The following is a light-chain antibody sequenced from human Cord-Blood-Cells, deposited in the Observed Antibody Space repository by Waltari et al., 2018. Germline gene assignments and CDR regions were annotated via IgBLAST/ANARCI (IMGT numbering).Light chain of an antibody. Sequence: DIQMTQSPSSLSASVGDRVTITCRASPNIRSYLNWYQQKPGKAPKLLIYAASSLQSGVPSRFSGSGSGTDFTLTISSLQPEDFATYYCQQSYSTPLTFGPGTKVDIK. CDR1: PNIRSY. CDR3: QQSYSTPLT. V-gene: IGKV1-39*01. CDR2: AAS. J-gene: IGKJ3*01.